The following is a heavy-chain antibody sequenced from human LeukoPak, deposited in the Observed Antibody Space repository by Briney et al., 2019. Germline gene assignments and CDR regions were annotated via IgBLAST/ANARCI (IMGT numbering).Heavy chain of an antibody. CDR3: ARGGVFYDLSF. Sequence: PGGSLRLSCAASGFTFSSYAMSWVRQAPGKGLEWVSGIVASGGSTFYADSVKGRFTVSRENSRNTLYLQMNSLRAEDTGLYYCARGGVFYDLSFWGQGTLVTVSS. V-gene: IGHV3-23*01. CDR1: GFTFSSYA. D-gene: IGHD3-3*01. J-gene: IGHJ4*02. CDR2: IVASGGST.